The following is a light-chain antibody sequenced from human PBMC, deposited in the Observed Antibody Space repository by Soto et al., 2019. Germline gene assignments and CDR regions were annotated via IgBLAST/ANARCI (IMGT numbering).Light chain of an antibody. CDR1: RSDVGGYNY. V-gene: IGLV2-11*01. CDR2: DVT. J-gene: IGLJ2*01. Sequence: QSVLTQPRSVSGSPGQSVTISCTGTRSDVGGYNYVSWYQQRPGKVPKLMIYDVTQRPSGVPDRFSGSKSGNTASLTISGLQAEDEADYYCCSYAGSYTFVVFGGGTKVTVL. CDR3: CSYAGSYTFVV.